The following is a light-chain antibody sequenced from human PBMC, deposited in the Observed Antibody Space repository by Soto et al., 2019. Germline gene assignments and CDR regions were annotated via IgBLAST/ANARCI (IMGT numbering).Light chain of an antibody. CDR1: SSDVGTYNY. Sequence: QSALTQPASVSGSPGQSITISCTGTSSDVGTYNYVSWYQQHPGKAPKLIIYGVTNRPSGVSNRFSGSKSGNTASLTISGLQAEDEAGYSCSSYTSSAFVVFGGGTKLTVL. J-gene: IGLJ2*01. CDR2: GVT. V-gene: IGLV2-14*01. CDR3: SSYTSSAFVV.